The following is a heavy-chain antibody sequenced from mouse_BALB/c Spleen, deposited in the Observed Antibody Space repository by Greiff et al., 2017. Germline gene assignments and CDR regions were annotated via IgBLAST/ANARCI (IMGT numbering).Heavy chain of an antibody. CDR1: GFTFSSYA. J-gene: IGHJ4*01. CDR2: ISSGGSYT. Sequence: EVQLVESGGGLVKPGGSLKLSCAASGFTFSSYAMSWVRQSPEKRLEWVAEISSGGSYTYYPDTVPGRFTISRDNAKNTLYLEMSSLRSEDTAMYYGARRGGYDGGNAMDYWGQGTSVTVSS. CDR3: ARRGGYDGGNAMDY. D-gene: IGHD2-14*01. V-gene: IGHV5-9-4*01.